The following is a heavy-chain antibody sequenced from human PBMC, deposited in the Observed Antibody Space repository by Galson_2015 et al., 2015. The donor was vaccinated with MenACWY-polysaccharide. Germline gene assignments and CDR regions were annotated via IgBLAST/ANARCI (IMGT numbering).Heavy chain of an antibody. J-gene: IGHJ4*02. V-gene: IGHV1-8*01. CDR2: INANSGNT. Sequence: SVKVSCKASGYTFINYDINWVRQAPGQGLEWMGWINANSGNTGCAQKFQDRFTMTRNTSIGTAYMELSSLRSEDTAVYYCARDPYPGARSGPDYGGQGALVPVSS. D-gene: IGHD1-1*01. CDR1: GYTFINYD. CDR3: ARDPYPGARSGPDY.